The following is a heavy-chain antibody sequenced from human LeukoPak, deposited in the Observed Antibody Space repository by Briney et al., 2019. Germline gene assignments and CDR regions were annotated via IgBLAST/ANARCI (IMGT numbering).Heavy chain of an antibody. D-gene: IGHD5-12*01. CDR1: GGSISSYY. Sequence: SETLSLTCTVSGGSISSYYWSWIRQPPGKGLEWIGYIYYSGSTNYNPSLKSRVTISVDTSKNQFSLKLSSVTAADTAVYYCAAIVTVATTPFDYWGQGTLVTVSS. CDR3: AAIVTVATTPFDY. CDR2: IYYSGST. J-gene: IGHJ4*02. V-gene: IGHV4-59*01.